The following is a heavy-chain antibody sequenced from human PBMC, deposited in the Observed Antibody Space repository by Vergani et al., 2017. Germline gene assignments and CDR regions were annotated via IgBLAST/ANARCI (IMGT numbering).Heavy chain of an antibody. CDR2: ISYDGTQK. CDR3: ATKSCGTPGCQIGYFRE. J-gene: IGHJ1*01. Sequence: QVHLVESGGGAAQPGRSLRLSCVVSGFTSSYYGMHWVRQAPGKGLEWVAVISYDGTQKYYADSVKGRFTISRDNSKSTLYLQMNSLRTEDTAVYYCATKSCGTPGCQIGYFREWGQGTLVTVSS. D-gene: IGHD1-1*01. V-gene: IGHV3-30*03. CDR1: GFTSSYYG.